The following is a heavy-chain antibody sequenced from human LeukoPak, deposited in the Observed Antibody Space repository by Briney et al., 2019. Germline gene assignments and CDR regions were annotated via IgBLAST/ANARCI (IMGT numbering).Heavy chain of an antibody. D-gene: IGHD4-17*01. J-gene: IGHJ6*04. CDR2: ISYDGSNK. Sequence: PGRSLRLSCAASGFTFGSYAMHWVRQAPGKGLEWVAVISYDGSNKYYADSVKGRFTISRDNSKNTLYLQMNSLRAEDTAVYYCARVGYGDYGYGYYYGMDVWGKGTTVTVSS. CDR3: ARVGYGDYGYGYYYGMDV. CDR1: GFTFGSYA. V-gene: IGHV3-30*04.